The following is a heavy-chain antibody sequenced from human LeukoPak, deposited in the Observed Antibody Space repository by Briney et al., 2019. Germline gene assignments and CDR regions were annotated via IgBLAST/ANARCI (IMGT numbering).Heavy chain of an antibody. CDR3: ARAIAARSQGGDN. CDR1: GFTFGGYW. J-gene: IGHJ4*02. D-gene: IGHD6-6*01. Sequence: GGSLRLSCAASGFTFGGYWMSWVRQAPGKGLEWVANIKEDGSEKYYVDSVKGRFTISGDNAKNSLYLQMNSLRAEDTAVYYCARAIAARSQGGDNWGQGTLVTVSS. CDR2: IKEDGSEK. V-gene: IGHV3-7*05.